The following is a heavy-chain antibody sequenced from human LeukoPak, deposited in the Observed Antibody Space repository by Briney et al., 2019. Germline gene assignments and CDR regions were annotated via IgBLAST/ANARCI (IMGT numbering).Heavy chain of an antibody. J-gene: IGHJ3*02. CDR1: GGTFSSYA. D-gene: IGHD5-24*01. V-gene: IGHV1-69*04. Sequence: SVKVSCKASGGTFSSYAISWVRQAPGQGLEWMGRIIPILGIANYAQKFQGRVTITADKSTSTAYMELSSLRSEDTAVYYCASLIDGYNANGGAPLAFDIWGQGTMVTVSS. CDR3: ASLIDGYNANGGAPLAFDI. CDR2: IIPILGIA.